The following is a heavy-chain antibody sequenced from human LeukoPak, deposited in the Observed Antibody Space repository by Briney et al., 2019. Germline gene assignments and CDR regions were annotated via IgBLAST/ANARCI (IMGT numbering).Heavy chain of an antibody. Sequence: GGSLRLSCAASGFTFSSYWMHWVRQAPGKGLEWVANIKQDGSEKYYVDSVKGRFTISRDNAKNSLYLQMNSLRAEDTAVYYCARGIVGADLYYYYGMDVWGQGTTVTVSS. CDR3: ARGIVGADLYYYYGMDV. V-gene: IGHV3-7*03. D-gene: IGHD1-26*01. CDR1: GFTFSSYW. J-gene: IGHJ6*02. CDR2: IKQDGSEK.